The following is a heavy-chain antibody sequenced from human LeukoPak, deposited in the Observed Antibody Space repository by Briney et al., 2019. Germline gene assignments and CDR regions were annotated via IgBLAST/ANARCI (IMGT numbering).Heavy chain of an antibody. CDR2: INPNSGGT. V-gene: IGHV1-2*02. CDR3: ARDRWGLYYFDY. J-gene: IGHJ4*02. Sequence: GASVKVSCKASGYTFTGYYMLWVRQAPGQGLEWMGWINPNSGGTNYAQKFQGRVTMTRDTSISTAYMELSRLRSDDTAVDYCARDRWGLYYFDYWGQGTLVTVSS. D-gene: IGHD3-16*01. CDR1: GYTFTGYY.